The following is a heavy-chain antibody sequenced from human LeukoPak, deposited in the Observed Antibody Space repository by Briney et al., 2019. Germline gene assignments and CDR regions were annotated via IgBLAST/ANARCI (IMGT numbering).Heavy chain of an antibody. Sequence: SETLSLTCTVSGGSISSYYWSWIRQPPGKGLEWIGEINHSGSTNYNPSLKSRVTISVDTSKNQFSLKLSSVTAADTAVYYCARHSTNLRYCSSTSCPPLRPTFDYWGQGTLVTVSS. V-gene: IGHV4-34*01. CDR3: ARHSTNLRYCSSTSCPPLRPTFDY. CDR2: INHSGST. J-gene: IGHJ4*02. CDR1: GGSISSYY. D-gene: IGHD2-2*01.